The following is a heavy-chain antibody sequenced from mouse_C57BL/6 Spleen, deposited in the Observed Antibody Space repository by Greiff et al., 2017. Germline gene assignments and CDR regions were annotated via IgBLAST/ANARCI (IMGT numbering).Heavy chain of an antibody. D-gene: IGHD2-4*01. Sequence: QVQLQQPGAELVRPGSSVTLSCKASGYTFTSYWMHWVKQRPIQGLEWIGNIDPSDSETHYNQKFKDKATVTVDKSSSTAYMQLSSLTSEDSAVYYCARYGYYDIFAYWGQGTLVTVSA. V-gene: IGHV1-52*01. J-gene: IGHJ3*01. CDR1: GYTFTSYW. CDR3: ARYGYYDIFAY. CDR2: IDPSDSET.